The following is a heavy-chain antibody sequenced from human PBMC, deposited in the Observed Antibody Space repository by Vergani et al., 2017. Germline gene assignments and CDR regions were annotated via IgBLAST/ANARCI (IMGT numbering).Heavy chain of an antibody. V-gene: IGHV3-9*01. CDR2: ICWNSGRT. D-gene: IGHD3-22*01. J-gene: IGHJ4*02. CDR3: AKAPRRYYYDSSGYWYGLDY. CDR1: GFTFDDYA. Sequence: EVQLVESGGGLVQPGRSLRLSCAASGFTFDDYAMHWVRQAPGKGLEWFSGICWNSGRTGYADSVKGRFTIARDNAKNSLDLQMNSLRAEDTALDYCAKAPRRYYYDSSGYWYGLDYWGQGTLVTVSS.